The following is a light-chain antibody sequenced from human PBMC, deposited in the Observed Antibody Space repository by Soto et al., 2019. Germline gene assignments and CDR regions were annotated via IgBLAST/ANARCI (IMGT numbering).Light chain of an antibody. J-gene: IGKJ4*01. CDR3: HPYNDWRLT. CDR1: QSVSSN. CDR2: DTS. Sequence: THSLAPVSVSKRERVTXSCRASQSVSSNLAWYHQKPGHANRLLIYDTSTRATGVPNRFSGSRSGAEFTLTINSLQSEAFAVYYCHPYNDWRLTFGGG. V-gene: IGKV3-15*01.